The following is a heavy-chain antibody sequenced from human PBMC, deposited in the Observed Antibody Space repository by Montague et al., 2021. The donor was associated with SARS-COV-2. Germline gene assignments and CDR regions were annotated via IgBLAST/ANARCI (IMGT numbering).Heavy chain of an antibody. CDR2: IDWDXDK. J-gene: IGHJ4*02. CDR3: ARSSVGRGVSLDY. Sequence: PALVKPTQTLTLTCTFSGFSLSTSGMCVSWIRQPPGKALEWLARIDWDXDKHYSTSLKTRLTISKDTSNNPVVLTMTNMDPVDTATYYCARSSVGRGVSLDYWGQGTLVTVSS. V-gene: IGHV2-70*11. D-gene: IGHD3-10*01. CDR1: GFSLSTSGMC.